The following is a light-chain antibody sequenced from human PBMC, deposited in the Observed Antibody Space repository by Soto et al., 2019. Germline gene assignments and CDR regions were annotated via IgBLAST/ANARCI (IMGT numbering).Light chain of an antibody. CDR3: QPSRA. CDR1: QSVSSN. CDR2: GAA. V-gene: IGKV3D-15*01. J-gene: IGKJ1*01. Sequence: EIVITQSPATLSVSPGARAILSFMASQSVSSNLAWYQQKPGQAPRLPIYGAASGASGIPDRFSGSGSGAAFTLAISRLEPEDFAEYYCQPSRAFGQGTKVDIK.